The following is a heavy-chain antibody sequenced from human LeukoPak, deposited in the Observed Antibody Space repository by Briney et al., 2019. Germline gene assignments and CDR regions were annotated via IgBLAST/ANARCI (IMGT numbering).Heavy chain of an antibody. Sequence: SVKVSCKASGGTFSSYTISWVRQAPGQGFEWMGRIIPILGIANYAQKFQGRVTITADKSTSTAYMELSSLRSEDTAVYYCAREHIRLYYFDYWGQGTLVTVSS. CDR1: GGTFSSYT. J-gene: IGHJ4*02. CDR3: AREHIRLYYFDY. D-gene: IGHD2-21*01. CDR2: IIPILGIA. V-gene: IGHV1-69*04.